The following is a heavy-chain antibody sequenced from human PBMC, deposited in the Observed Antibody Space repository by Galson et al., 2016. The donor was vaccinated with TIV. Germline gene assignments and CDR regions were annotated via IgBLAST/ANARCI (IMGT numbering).Heavy chain of an antibody. Sequence: SLRLSCAASGFTFSGYLMHWVRHVPGKGLGWVSRINSDGSTTSYADSVEGRFTVSRDNARNTLFLQMNSLTADDTAVYYCARGPFYYGSGSSFYLDYWGQGTLVTVSS. CDR1: GFTFSGYL. CDR3: ARGPFYYGSGSSFYLDY. V-gene: IGHV3-74*01. CDR2: INSDGSTT. D-gene: IGHD3-10*01. J-gene: IGHJ4*02.